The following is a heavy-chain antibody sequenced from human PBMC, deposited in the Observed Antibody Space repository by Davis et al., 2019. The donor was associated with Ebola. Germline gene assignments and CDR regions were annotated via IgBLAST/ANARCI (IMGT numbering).Heavy chain of an antibody. Sequence: PSETLSLTCTVSGGSISSGGYYWSWIRQPPGKGLEWIGYIYYSGSTNYNPSLKSRVTISVDTSKNQFSLKLSSVTAADTAVYYCAREDSSGYYYVRGDAFDIWGQGTMVTVSS. V-gene: IGHV4-61*08. D-gene: IGHD3-22*01. CDR3: AREDSSGYYYVRGDAFDI. CDR2: IYYSGST. CDR1: GGSISSGGYY. J-gene: IGHJ3*02.